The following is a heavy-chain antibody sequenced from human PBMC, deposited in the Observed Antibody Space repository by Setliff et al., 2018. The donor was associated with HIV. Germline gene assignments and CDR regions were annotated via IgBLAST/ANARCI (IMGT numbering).Heavy chain of an antibody. CDR3: AREGTVGDYYDSSGYYYVGVTNWFDP. V-gene: IGHV4-38-2*02. Sequence: SETLSLTCAVSGYSTSSGYSWGWIRQPPGKGLEWIGSIYHSGSTYYNPSLKSRVTISVDTSKNQFSLKLSSVTAADTAVYYCAREGTVGDYYDSSGYYYVGVTNWFDPWGQGTLVTVSS. J-gene: IGHJ5*02. CDR2: IYHSGST. CDR1: GYSTSSGYS. D-gene: IGHD3-22*01.